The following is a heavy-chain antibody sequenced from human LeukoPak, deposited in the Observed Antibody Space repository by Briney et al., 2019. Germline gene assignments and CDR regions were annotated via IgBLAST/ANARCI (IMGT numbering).Heavy chain of an antibody. D-gene: IGHD5-18*01. J-gene: IGHJ4*02. CDR3: AKGVDTAMAPAWDF. Sequence: GGSLRLSCAASGFTFSSYAMSWVRQAPGRGLEWVAVISYDGSHRYYADSVKGRFTISRDNSKNTLYLQMNSLRAEDTAVYYCAKGVDTAMAPAWDFWGQGTLVTVSS. CDR2: ISYDGSHR. CDR1: GFTFSSYA. V-gene: IGHV3-30*04.